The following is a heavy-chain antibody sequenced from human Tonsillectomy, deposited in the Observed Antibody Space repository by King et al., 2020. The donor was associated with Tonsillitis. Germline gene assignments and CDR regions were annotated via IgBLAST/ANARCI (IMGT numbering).Heavy chain of an antibody. V-gene: IGHV3-21*01. D-gene: IGHD3-22*01. CDR3: ARAVSYYDGSGYVYAMDV. J-gene: IGHJ6*02. CDR2: ISISSSYI. Sequence: VQLVESGGGLVKPGGSLRLSCEASGFTFTSYTMNWVRQAPGKGLEWVSSISISSSYIYYADSVKGRFTISRDNAKNSLYLQMNSLRAEATAVYYCARAVSYYDGSGYVYAMDVWGQGTTVTVSS. CDR1: GFTFTSYT.